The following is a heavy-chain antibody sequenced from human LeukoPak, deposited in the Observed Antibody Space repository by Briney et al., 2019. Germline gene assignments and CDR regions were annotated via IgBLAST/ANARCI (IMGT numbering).Heavy chain of an antibody. V-gene: IGHV4-39*01. Sequence: SETLSLTCTVSGGSVSSDNYYWGWIRQPPGKGLEWIGRMYFNLSTYYSPSLRSRVTISVDTSKNQFSLKLSSVTAADTAVYYCARSHPDYYDSSGYLFDYWGRGTLVTVSS. CDR1: GGSVSSDNYY. CDR2: MYFNLST. CDR3: ARSHPDYYDSSGYLFDY. J-gene: IGHJ4*02. D-gene: IGHD3-22*01.